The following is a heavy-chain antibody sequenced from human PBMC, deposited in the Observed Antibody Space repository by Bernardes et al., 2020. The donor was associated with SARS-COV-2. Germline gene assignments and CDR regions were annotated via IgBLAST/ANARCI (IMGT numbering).Heavy chain of an antibody. CDR2: ISAYNDNT. J-gene: IGHJ6*02. D-gene: IGHD6-25*01. CDR1: GYTFTSYG. CDR3: ARDSGPRYYGMDV. Sequence: ASVKVSCMASGYTFTSYGISWVRQAPGQGLEWMGWISAYNDNTNYAQKLQGRLTMTADTSTSTAYMELRSLRSDDTAVYFCARDSGPRYYGMDVWGQGTTVTVSS. V-gene: IGHV1-18*04.